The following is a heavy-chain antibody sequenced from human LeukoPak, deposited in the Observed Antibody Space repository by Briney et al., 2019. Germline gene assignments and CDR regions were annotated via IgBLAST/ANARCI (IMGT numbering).Heavy chain of an antibody. J-gene: IGHJ4*02. CDR1: GGSFSGYY. CDR3: ARETYCSSTSCYYFDY. Sequence: SETLSLTCAVYGGSFSGYYWSWIRQPPGKGLEWIGEINHSGSTNYNPSLKSRVTISVDTSKNQFSLKLSSVTAADTAVYYCARETYCSSTSCYYFDYWGQGTLVTVSS. D-gene: IGHD2-2*01. V-gene: IGHV4-34*01. CDR2: INHSGST.